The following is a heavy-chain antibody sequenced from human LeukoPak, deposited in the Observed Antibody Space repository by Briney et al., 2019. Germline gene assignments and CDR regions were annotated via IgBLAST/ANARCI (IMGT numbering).Heavy chain of an antibody. V-gene: IGHV3-7*01. CDR3: AREEWELLRYYYYYMDV. D-gene: IGHD1-26*01. Sequence: AGGSLRLSCAASGFTFSSYWMSWVRLAPGKGLEWVANIKQVGSEKYYVDSVKGRFTISRDNAKNSLYLQMNSLRAEDTAVYYCAREEWELLRYYYYYMDVWGKGTTVTVSS. J-gene: IGHJ6*03. CDR1: GFTFSSYW. CDR2: IKQVGSEK.